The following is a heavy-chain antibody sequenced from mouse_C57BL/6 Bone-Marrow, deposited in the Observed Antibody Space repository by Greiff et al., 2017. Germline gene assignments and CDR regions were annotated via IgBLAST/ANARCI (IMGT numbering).Heavy chain of an antibody. CDR3: ARYPYYGRSDYYAMDY. J-gene: IGHJ4*01. V-gene: IGHV1-55*01. D-gene: IGHD1-1*01. Sequence: QVQLQQPGAELVKPGASVKMSCKASGYTFTSYWITWVKQRPGQGLEWIGDIYPGSGSTNYNEKFKSKATLTEDTSSSPAYMQLSSLTSEDSAVYYCARYPYYGRSDYYAMDYWGQGTSVTVSS. CDR2: IYPGSGST. CDR1: GYTFTSYW.